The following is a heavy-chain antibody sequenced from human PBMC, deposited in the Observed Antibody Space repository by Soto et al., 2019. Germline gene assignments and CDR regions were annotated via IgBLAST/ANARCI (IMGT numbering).Heavy chain of an antibody. CDR3: ARGHYGMDV. CDR1: GFTFSDHW. V-gene: IGHV3-7*03. Sequence: PGGSLRLSWAASGFTFSDHWVTWVRQAPGKGLEWVANIKPDGSDKYYGDSVKGRFTISRDNAKDSAYLQMNTLRAEDTAVYYCARGHYGMDVWGQGTTVTVS. J-gene: IGHJ6*02. CDR2: IKPDGSDK.